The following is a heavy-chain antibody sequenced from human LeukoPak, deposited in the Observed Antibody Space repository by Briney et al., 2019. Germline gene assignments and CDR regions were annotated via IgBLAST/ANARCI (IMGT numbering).Heavy chain of an antibody. J-gene: IGHJ4*02. CDR2: ISYDGSNK. Sequence: PGGSLRLSCAASGFTFSSYAMHWVRQAPGKGLEWVAVISYDGSNKYYADSVKGRFTISRDNSKNTLYLQMNSLRAEDTAVYYCARGESRTVFDYWGQGTLVTVSS. CDR1: GFTFSSYA. CDR3: ARGESRTVFDY. V-gene: IGHV3-30-3*01.